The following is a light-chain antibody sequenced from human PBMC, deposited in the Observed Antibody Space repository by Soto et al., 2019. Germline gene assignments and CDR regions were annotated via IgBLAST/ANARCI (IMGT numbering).Light chain of an antibody. CDR3: SSFAGNNYVV. V-gene: IGLV2-8*01. J-gene: IGLJ2*01. Sequence: QSVLTQPPSASGSPGQSVTISCTGTSSDVGDNNYVSWYQQHPGKAPKLIIYEVNKRPSGVPDRFSGSKSGNTASLTVSGLQAEDEADYYCSSFAGNNYVVFGGGTKLTVL. CDR1: SSDVGDNNY. CDR2: EVN.